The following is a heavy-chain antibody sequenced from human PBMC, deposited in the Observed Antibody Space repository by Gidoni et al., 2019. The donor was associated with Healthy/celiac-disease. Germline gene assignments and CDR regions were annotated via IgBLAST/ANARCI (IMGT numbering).Heavy chain of an antibody. J-gene: IGHJ6*02. CDR1: GGSISSYY. CDR2: IYYSGST. Sequence: QVQLQESGPGLVKPSETLSLTCTVAGGSISSYYWSWIRQPPGKGLEWIGYIYYSGSTNYNPSLKSRVTISVDTSKNQFSLKLSSVTAADTAVYYCARAPWWGTTVTTRGEHYYGMDVWGQGTTVTVSS. V-gene: IGHV4-59*01. CDR3: ARAPWWGTTVTTRGEHYYGMDV. D-gene: IGHD4-17*01.